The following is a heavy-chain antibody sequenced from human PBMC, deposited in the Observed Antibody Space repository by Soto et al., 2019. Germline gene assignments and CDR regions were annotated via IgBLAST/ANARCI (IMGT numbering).Heavy chain of an antibody. V-gene: IGHV4-31*03. CDR2: IYYSGST. CDR1: VGSISSGGYY. D-gene: IGHD2-2*01. CDR3: ARAGDIVLVPAATFDP. J-gene: IGHJ5*02. Sequence: QVQLQESGPGLVKPSQTLSLTCTVSVGSISSGGYYWRWMRQQPGKGLEWIGDIYYSGSTYYNPSLKRRVTTSVDPSRNQFALKLSSVTAADTAVYYCARAGDIVLVPAATFDPWGQGTLVTVSS.